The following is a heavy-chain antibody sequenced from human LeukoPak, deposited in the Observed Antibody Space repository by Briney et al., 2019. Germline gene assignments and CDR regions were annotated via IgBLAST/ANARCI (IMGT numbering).Heavy chain of an antibody. Sequence: GGSLRLSCAASGFTFSSYGMHWVRQAPGKGLEWVAVISYDGSNKYYADSVKGRFTISRDNSKNTLYLQMNSLRAEDTAVYYCARGSGGSYDCWGQGTLVTVSS. J-gene: IGHJ4*02. D-gene: IGHD1-26*01. CDR1: GFTFSSYG. CDR3: ARGSGGSYDC. V-gene: IGHV3-30*03. CDR2: ISYDGSNK.